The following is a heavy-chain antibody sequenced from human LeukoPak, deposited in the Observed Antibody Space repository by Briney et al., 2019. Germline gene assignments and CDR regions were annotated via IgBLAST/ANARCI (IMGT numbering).Heavy chain of an antibody. CDR2: IYPGDSDT. V-gene: IGHV5-51*01. D-gene: IGHD4-23*01. CDR3: ARRSNSAYYYYGMDV. CDR1: GYSFTSYW. J-gene: IGHJ6*02. Sequence: GESLKISCQGSGYSFTSYWIGWVRQMPGKGLEWMGIIYPGDSDTRYSPSFQGQVTISADKSISTAYLQWGSLKASDTAMYYCARRSNSAYYYYGMDVWGQGTTVTVSS.